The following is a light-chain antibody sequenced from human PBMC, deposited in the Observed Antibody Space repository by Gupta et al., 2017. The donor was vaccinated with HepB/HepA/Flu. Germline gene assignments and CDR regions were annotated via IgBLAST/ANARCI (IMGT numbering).Light chain of an antibody. V-gene: IGKV1-5*03. J-gene: IGKJ2*02. CDR2: KAS. CDR1: QSISTW. CDR3: QQDNSYPCN. Sequence: DIQMTQPPSTLSASVGDRVTITCRASQSISTWLAWYQQKPGKAPNLLIYKASRLESGVPSRFSGSESVTEFTLTISSLQPDDFATYYCQQDNSYPCNFGQGTKMEIK.